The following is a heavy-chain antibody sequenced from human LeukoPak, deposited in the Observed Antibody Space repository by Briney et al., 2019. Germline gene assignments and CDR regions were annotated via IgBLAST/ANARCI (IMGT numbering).Heavy chain of an antibody. J-gene: IGHJ4*02. D-gene: IGHD3-10*01. CDR1: GYTFTSYG. CDR2: MNPNSGNT. V-gene: IGHV1-8*03. CDR3: ARGLRSYYGSGSYGPFDY. Sequence: ASVKLSCKASGYTFTSYGINWVRQATGQGLEWMGWMNPNSGNTGYSQKFQGRVTITMNTYISTAYMVLSSPRSEDTAVYYCARGLRSYYGSGSYGPFDYWGQGALVTVSS.